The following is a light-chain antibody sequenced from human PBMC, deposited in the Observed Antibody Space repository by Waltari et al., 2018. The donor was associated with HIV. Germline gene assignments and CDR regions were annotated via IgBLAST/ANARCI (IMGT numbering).Light chain of an antibody. CDR3: CSYVSNVI. CDR1: SSDVATYNL. CDR2: EVS. V-gene: IGLV2-23*02. Sequence: QSALTQPASVSGSPGKSITTSCTRTSSDVATYNLVSWYQQHPGKAPKLMIYEVSKRPSGVSDRFSGSKSGDTASLTISGLQAEDEADYYCCSYVSNVIFGGGTKLTVL. J-gene: IGLJ2*01.